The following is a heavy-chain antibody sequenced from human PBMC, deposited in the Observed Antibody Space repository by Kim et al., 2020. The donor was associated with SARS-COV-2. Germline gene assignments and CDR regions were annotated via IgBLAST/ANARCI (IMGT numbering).Heavy chain of an antibody. CDR3: AKDSYVSGTYYIHSFYYSMDV. Sequence: GGSLRLSCAASGFTFTNYGIHWVRQAPGKGLEWVAVISYDGSNKYYADSVKGRFTISRDNSKNTLFLQMNSLRAEDTALYYCAKDSYVSGTYYIHSFYYSMDVWGQGTTDTVSS. J-gene: IGHJ6*02. CDR2: ISYDGSNK. V-gene: IGHV3-30*18. D-gene: IGHD3-10*01. CDR1: GFTFTNYG.